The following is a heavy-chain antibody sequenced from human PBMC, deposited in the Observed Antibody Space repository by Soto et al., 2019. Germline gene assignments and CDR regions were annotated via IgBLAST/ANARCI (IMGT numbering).Heavy chain of an antibody. J-gene: IGHJ4*02. CDR2: IYYSGST. CDR1: GGSISTGGYY. CDR3: ARGRAVTLFDN. Sequence: QVQLQESGPGLVKPSQTLSLTCTVSGGSISTGGYYWTWIRQHPGKGLEWLGYIYYSGSTYYNPSLKSRVTISGDTSKNQFSLKLSSVTAADTAVYYCARGRAVTLFDNWGQGTLVTVSS. D-gene: IGHD4-17*01. V-gene: IGHV4-31*03.